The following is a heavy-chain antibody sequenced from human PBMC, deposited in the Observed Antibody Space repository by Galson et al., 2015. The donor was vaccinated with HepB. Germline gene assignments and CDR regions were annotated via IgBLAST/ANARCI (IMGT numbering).Heavy chain of an antibody. J-gene: IGHJ4*02. D-gene: IGHD4-23*01. CDR1: GGTFSSYA. Sequence: SVKVSCKASGGTFSSYAISWVRQAPGQGLEWMGGIIPIFGTANYAQKFQGRVTITADESTSTAYMELSSLRSEDTAVYYCARAGGNYALSKEYYFDYWGQGTLVTVSS. V-gene: IGHV1-69*13. CDR2: IIPIFGTA. CDR3: ARAGGNYALSKEYYFDY.